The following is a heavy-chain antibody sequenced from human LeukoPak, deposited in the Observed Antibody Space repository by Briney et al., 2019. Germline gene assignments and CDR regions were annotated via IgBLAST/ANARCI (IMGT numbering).Heavy chain of an antibody. CDR2: INHSGST. J-gene: IGHJ4*02. V-gene: IGHV4-34*01. CDR1: GGSFSGYY. CDR3: AKGPKYYDFWSGYPHYDY. Sequence: SETLSLTCAVYGGSFSGYYWSWIRQPPGKGLEWIGEINHSGSTNYNPSLKSRVTISVDTSKNQFSLKLSSVTAADTAVYYCAKGPKYYDFWSGYPHYDYWGQGTLVTVSS. D-gene: IGHD3-3*01.